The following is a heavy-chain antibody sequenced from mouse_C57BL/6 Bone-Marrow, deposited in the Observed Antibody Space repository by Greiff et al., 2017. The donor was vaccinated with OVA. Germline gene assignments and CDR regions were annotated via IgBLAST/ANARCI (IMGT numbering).Heavy chain of an antibody. CDR3: TTNYGSSY. Sequence: EVQLQQSGAELVRPGASVKLSCTASGFNIKDDYMHWVKQRPEQGLEWIGWIDPENGDTEYASKFQGKATITADTSSNTAYLQLSSLTSEDTAVYYCTTNYGSSYWGQGTTLTVSS. D-gene: IGHD1-1*01. CDR1: GFNIKDDY. J-gene: IGHJ2*01. V-gene: IGHV14-4*01. CDR2: IDPENGDT.